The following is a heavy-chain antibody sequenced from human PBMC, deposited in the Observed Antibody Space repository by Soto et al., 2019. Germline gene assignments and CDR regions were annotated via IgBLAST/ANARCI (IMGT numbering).Heavy chain of an antibody. CDR3: AREASAVLALDY. D-gene: IGHD6-19*01. V-gene: IGHV1-2*02. J-gene: IGHJ4*02. Sequence: ASVKVSCKASGYTFTAYSMHWVRQAPGQGLEWIGWFNPNSGDTVYAEKFQGRVTLTRDTSISTAYMELSSLRSDDTALYYCAREASAVLALDYGGQGTLVTVSS. CDR1: GYTFTAYS. CDR2: FNPNSGDT.